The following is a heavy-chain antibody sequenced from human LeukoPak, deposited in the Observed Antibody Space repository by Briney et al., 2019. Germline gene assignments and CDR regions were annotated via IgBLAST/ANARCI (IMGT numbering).Heavy chain of an antibody. CDR2: ISAYNGNT. CDR1: GYTFTSYG. D-gene: IGHD5-18*01. J-gene: IGHJ4*02. Sequence: ASVKVSCKASGYTFTSYGISWVRQAPGQGLEWMGWISAYNGNTNYAQKLQGRVTMTTDTSTSTAYMELRSLRSDDAAVYYCATQYSYGPYYFDCWGQGTLVTVSS. CDR3: ATQYSYGPYYFDC. V-gene: IGHV1-18*01.